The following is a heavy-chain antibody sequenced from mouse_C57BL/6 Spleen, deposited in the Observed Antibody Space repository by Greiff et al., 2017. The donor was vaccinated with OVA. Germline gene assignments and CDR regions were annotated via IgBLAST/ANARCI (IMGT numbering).Heavy chain of an antibody. J-gene: IGHJ3*01. Sequence: EVKVVESGGGLVKPGGSLKLSCAASGFTFSSYTMSWVRQTPEKRLEWVATISGGGGNTYYPDSVKGRFTISRDNAKNTLYLQMSSLRSEDTALYYCARRDYGSSLFAYWGQGTLVTVSA. CDR3: ARRDYGSSLFAY. CDR1: GFTFSSYT. V-gene: IGHV5-9*01. CDR2: ISGGGGNT. D-gene: IGHD1-1*01.